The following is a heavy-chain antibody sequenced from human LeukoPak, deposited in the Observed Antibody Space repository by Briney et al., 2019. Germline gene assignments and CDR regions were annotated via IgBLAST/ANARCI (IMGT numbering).Heavy chain of an antibody. CDR3: VKDLSGSYTFDY. CDR2: TNDNGRRT. CDR1: GFTFSSCA. J-gene: IGHJ4*02. D-gene: IGHD1-26*01. Sequence: PGGSLRLSCSASGFTFSSCAMHWVRQGPGKGLEYVSGTNDNGRRTHYGDSAKGRFTISRDDSRNTVFLQMSSLRGEDTALYYCVKDLSGSYTFDYWGQGISVTVSS. V-gene: IGHV3-64D*09.